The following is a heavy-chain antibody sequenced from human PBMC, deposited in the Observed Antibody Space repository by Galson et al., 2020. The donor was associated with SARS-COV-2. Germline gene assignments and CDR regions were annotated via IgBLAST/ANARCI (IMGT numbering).Heavy chain of an antibody. CDR3: ARARGGRYYSGMDV. CDR2: IPYDGSNK. J-gene: IGHJ6*02. D-gene: IGHD3-16*01. V-gene: IGHV3-30-3*01. Sequence: GESPKLSCASSGFTFRSYAMHWVRQAPGKGLEWVAVIPYDGSNKYYADSVKGRFTISRDNSKNTLYLQMNCLRAEDPAVNYCARARGGRYYSGMDVWGQGTTVTVSS. CDR1: GFTFRSYA.